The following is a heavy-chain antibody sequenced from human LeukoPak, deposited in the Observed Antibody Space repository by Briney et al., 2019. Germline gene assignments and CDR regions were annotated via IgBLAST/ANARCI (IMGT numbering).Heavy chain of an antibody. V-gene: IGHV3-74*01. CDR3: ARDRSGSYPYYFDY. J-gene: IGHJ4*02. CDR2: INTDGSST. Sequence: GGSLRLSCAASGFSFTTYWMHWVRQAPGKGLVWVSHINTDGSSTTYADSVKGRFSISRDNAKNTLYLQMNSLRAEDTAVYYCARDRSGSYPYYFDYWGQGTLVTVSS. D-gene: IGHD1-26*01. CDR1: GFSFTTYW.